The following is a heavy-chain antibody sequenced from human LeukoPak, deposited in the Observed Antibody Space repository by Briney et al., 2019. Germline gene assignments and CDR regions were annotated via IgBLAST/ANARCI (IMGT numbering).Heavy chain of an antibody. CDR3: ARVDQLRSLDY. Sequence: PSETLSLTCTVSGGSISSYYWSWIRQPPGKGLEWIGYIYYSGSTNDNPSLTSRVTISVDTSKNQFSLTLSSVNAADTAVYYCARVDQLRSLDYWGQGTLVTVSS. CDR2: IYYSGST. D-gene: IGHD5-24*01. CDR1: GGSISSYY. V-gene: IGHV4-59*01. J-gene: IGHJ4*02.